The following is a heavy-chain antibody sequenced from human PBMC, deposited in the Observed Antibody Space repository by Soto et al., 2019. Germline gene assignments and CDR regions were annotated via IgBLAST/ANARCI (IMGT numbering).Heavy chain of an antibody. J-gene: IGHJ6*02. CDR2: IIPIFGTA. V-gene: IGHV1-69*13. CDR1: GGTFSSYA. Sequence: SVKVSCKASGGTFSSYAISWVRQAPGQGLEWMGGIIPIFGTANYAQKFQGRVTITADESTSTAYMELSSLRSEDTAVYYCARDVGATQDYYYYGMDVWGQGTTVTVSS. CDR3: ARDVGATQDYYYYGMDV. D-gene: IGHD1-26*01.